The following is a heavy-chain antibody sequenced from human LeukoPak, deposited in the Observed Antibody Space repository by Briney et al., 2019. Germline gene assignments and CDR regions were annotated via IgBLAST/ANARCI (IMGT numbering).Heavy chain of an antibody. CDR2: ITTSGTYI. D-gene: IGHD3-22*01. CDR1: GFTFTRFN. CDR3: ARPFYYDSNGGEGMDV. J-gene: IGHJ6*02. Sequence: GGSLRLSCAASGFTFTRFNMNGVRQAPGKGLELVSSITTSGTYIYYADSVKGRFTISRDNAKNSLYLQMNSLISEDTAVYYCARPFYYDSNGGEGMDVWGQGTTVTVSS. V-gene: IGHV3-21*06.